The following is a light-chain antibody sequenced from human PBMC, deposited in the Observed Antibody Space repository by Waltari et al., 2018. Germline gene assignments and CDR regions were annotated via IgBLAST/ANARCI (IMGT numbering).Light chain of an antibody. J-gene: IGLJ2*01. V-gene: IGLV3-25*03. Sequence: SYQLTQPPSASVSPGQTARITCSPDVLSQQYSYWYRQKPGQAPTLVIFKDNERPSGIPDRFSGSNSGSTATLTISGVQAEDEADYYCQSADYSGSYVVFGGGTKVTVL. CDR3: QSADYSGSYVV. CDR1: VLSQQY. CDR2: KDN.